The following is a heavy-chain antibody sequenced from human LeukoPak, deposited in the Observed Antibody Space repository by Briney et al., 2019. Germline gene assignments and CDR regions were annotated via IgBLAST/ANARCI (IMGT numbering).Heavy chain of an antibody. CDR2: INPNSGGT. V-gene: IGHV1-2*02. CDR1: GYTFTGYY. CDR3: ARDRTKYCRSTSCPLDY. D-gene: IGHD2-2*01. J-gene: IGHJ4*02. Sequence: EASVKVSCKASGYTFTGYYMHWVRQAPGQGLEWMGWINPNSGGTNYAQKFQGRVTMTRDTSISTAYMELSRLRSDDTAVYYCARDRTKYCRSTSCPLDYWGQGTLVTVSS.